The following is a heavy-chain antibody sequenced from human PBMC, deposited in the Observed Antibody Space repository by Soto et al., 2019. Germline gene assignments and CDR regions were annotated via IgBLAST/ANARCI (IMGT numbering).Heavy chain of an antibody. CDR1: ALSIRSYS. CDR3: AREAYVDYGGYFDY. J-gene: IGHJ4*02. V-gene: IGHV4-59*01. D-gene: IGHD4-17*01. CDR2: IYYGVSS. Sequence: SETLSLLSTVPALSIRSYSCIWIRQPPGKGLDWIGYIYYGVSSNYNPSLKSRVTISVDTSKNQFSLKLRSVTAADTAVYYRAREAYVDYGGYFDYWGQGTLVTVSS.